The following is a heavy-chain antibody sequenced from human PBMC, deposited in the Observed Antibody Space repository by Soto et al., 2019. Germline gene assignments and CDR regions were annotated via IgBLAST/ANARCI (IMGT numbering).Heavy chain of an antibody. Sequence: QVQLQESGPGLVKPSQTLSLTCTVSGGSISSGDCYWSWIRQPPGKGLEWIGYIYYSGTTYYDPSLKSRVTISLDTSKNQFSLKLTSVTASDTAVYYCARDRRCTSCPPGYYYYDMDVWGLGTTVTVSS. D-gene: IGHD2-2*01. CDR1: GGSISSGDCY. CDR2: IYYSGTT. CDR3: ARDRRCTSCPPGYYYYDMDV. V-gene: IGHV4-30-4*01. J-gene: IGHJ6*02.